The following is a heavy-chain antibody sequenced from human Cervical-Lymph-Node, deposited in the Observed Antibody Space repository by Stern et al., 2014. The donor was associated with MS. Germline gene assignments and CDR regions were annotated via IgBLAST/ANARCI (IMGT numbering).Heavy chain of an antibody. CDR2: ISYDGSKK. CDR1: GFTFSSYG. CDR3: ILATIIRDY. J-gene: IGHJ4*02. Sequence: VQLVESGGGVVPPGRSLRLSCAASGFTFSSYGMYWVRQAPGKGLEWVAIISYDGSKKYYADSVKGRFTISRDNSKNTLYLQMNSLRNEDTAVYYCILATIIRDYWGQGTLVTVSS. D-gene: IGHD5-24*01. V-gene: IGHV3-30*03.